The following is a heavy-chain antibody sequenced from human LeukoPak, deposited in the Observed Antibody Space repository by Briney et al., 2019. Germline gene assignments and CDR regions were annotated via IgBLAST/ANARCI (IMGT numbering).Heavy chain of an antibody. Sequence: GGSLRLSCAASGFTFSRYWTSWVRQAPGKGLEWVASINQDESAKYYVDSVKGRFTISRDNAKNSLYLQMSSLRAEDTAVYYCTRVEETATTAAIIRKYSYYYYYMDVWGKGNTVTVSS. CDR2: INQDESAK. D-gene: IGHD4-11*01. CDR3: TRVEETATTAAIIRKYSYYYYYMDV. J-gene: IGHJ6*03. CDR1: GFTFSRYW. V-gene: IGHV3-7*01.